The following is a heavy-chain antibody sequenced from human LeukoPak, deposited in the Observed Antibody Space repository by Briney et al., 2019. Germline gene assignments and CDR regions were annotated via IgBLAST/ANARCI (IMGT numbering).Heavy chain of an antibody. CDR1: GYTFTGYY. Sequence: ASVKVSCKASGYTFTGYYMHWVRQAPGQGLEWMGWISAYNGDTNYAQKLQGRVTMTTDTSTTTAYMELRSLRSDDTAVYYCARPYYYDSSGYYYYYGMDVWGQGTTVTVSS. J-gene: IGHJ6*02. CDR3: ARPYYYDSSGYYYYYGMDV. D-gene: IGHD3-22*01. CDR2: ISAYNGDT. V-gene: IGHV1-18*04.